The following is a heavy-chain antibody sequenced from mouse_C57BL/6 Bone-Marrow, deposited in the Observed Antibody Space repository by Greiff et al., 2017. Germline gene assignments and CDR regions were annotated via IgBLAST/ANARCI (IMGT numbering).Heavy chain of an antibody. V-gene: IGHV1-81*01. D-gene: IGHD2-1*01. J-gene: IGHJ4*01. CDR2: IYPRSGNT. Sequence: VQRVESGAELARPGASVTLSCKASGYTFTSYGISWVKQRTGQGLEWIGEIYPRSGNTYYNEKFKGKATLTADKSSSTAYMELRSLTSEDSAVYFCARSRIYYDAMDYWGQGTSVTVSS. CDR1: GYTFTSYG. CDR3: ARSRIYYDAMDY.